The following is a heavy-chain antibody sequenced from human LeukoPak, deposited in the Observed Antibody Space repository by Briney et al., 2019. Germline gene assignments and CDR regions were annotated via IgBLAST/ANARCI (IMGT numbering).Heavy chain of an antibody. V-gene: IGHV3-7*01. CDR1: GFTFSTYW. J-gene: IGHJ4*02. Sequence: PGGSLRLSCAVSGFTFSTYWMTWVRQAPGEGREWVANINQDGSEKYFVDSVKGRFTISRDNAQNSLYLHMSCVRAEDTAVYYCARVGSYYDSDYWGQGTLVTVSS. CDR3: ARVGSYYDSDY. D-gene: IGHD3-22*01. CDR2: INQDGSEK.